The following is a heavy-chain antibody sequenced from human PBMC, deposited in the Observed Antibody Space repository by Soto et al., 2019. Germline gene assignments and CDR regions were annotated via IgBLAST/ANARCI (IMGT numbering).Heavy chain of an antibody. CDR1: GDSVNSENSY. CDR2: IYYNGGT. J-gene: IGHJ4*02. Sequence: SETLSLTCTVSGDSVNSENSYWNWIRQAPGKGPEWIGYIYYNGGTNYNPSLKSRVTILLDTSTNQFSLMLTSVTAADTAVYYCARDGAQGRRVIGHSWGRGIPVTVSS. CDR3: ARDGAQGRRVIGHS. D-gene: IGHD3-16*02. V-gene: IGHV4-61*01.